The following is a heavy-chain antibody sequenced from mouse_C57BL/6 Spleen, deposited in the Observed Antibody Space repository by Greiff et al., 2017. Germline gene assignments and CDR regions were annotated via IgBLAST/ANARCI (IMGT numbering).Heavy chain of an antibody. J-gene: IGHJ3*01. CDR3: ARKEDDYGGFAY. D-gene: IGHD2-4*01. Sequence: EVKLMESGRGLVKPGGSLKLSCAASGFTFSDYGMHWVRQAPEKGLEWVAYISSGSSTIYYADTVKGRFTISRDNAKNTLFLQMTSLRSEDTAMYYCARKEDDYGGFAYWGQGTLVTVSA. CDR1: GFTFSDYG. V-gene: IGHV5-17*01. CDR2: ISSGSSTI.